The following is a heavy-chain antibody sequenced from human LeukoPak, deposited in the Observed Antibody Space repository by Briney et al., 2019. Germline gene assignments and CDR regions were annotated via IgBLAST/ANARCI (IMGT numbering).Heavy chain of an antibody. CDR3: AKVGSGSYFRGCYFDY. J-gene: IGHJ4*02. Sequence: GGSLRLSCAASGFTFSSYAMSWVRQAPGKGLEWVSVISGSGSTYYADSVKGRFTISRDNSKNTLYLQMNSLRAEDTAVYYCAKVGSGSYFRGCYFDYWGQGTLVTVSS. CDR2: ISGSGST. CDR1: GFTFSSYA. V-gene: IGHV3-23*01. D-gene: IGHD1-26*01.